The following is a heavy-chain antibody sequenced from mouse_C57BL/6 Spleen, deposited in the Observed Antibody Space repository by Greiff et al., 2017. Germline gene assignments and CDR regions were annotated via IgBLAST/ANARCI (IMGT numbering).Heavy chain of an antibody. V-gene: IGHV5-6*01. Sequence: EVKLVESGGDLVKPGGSLKLSCAASGFTFSSYGMSWVRQTPDKRLEWVATISSGGSYTYYPDSVKGRFTISRDNAKNTLYLQMSSLKSEDTAMYYCARHGAPQPSDYWGQGTTLTVAS. CDR1: GFTFSSYG. CDR2: ISSGGSYT. CDR3: ARHGAPQPSDY. D-gene: IGHD3-1*01. J-gene: IGHJ2*01.